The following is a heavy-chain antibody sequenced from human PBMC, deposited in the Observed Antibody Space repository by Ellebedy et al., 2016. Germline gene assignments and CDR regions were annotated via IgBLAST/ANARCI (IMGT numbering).Heavy chain of an antibody. Sequence: GGSLRLSXAASGFTFSSYGMHWVRQAPGKGLEWVAVIWYDGSHKYYADSVKGRFTISRDNAKNSLYLQMNSLRVEDTAVYYCAKDRSTMVRGVEYYFDYWGQGTLVTVSS. CDR3: AKDRSTMVRGVEYYFDY. J-gene: IGHJ4*02. CDR2: IWYDGSHK. CDR1: GFTFSSYG. D-gene: IGHD3-10*01. V-gene: IGHV3-33*03.